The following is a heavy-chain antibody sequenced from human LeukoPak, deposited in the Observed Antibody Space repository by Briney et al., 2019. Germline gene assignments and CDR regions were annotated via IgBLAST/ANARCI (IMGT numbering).Heavy chain of an antibody. Sequence: GGSPRLSCAASGFPFSSYWMHWVRQAPGKGLVWVSRINGDGSRTDYADSVKGRFTISRDNAKNTVYLQMNGLRAEDTAVYYCTGPPWSALHWGQGTLVTVSS. D-gene: IGHD3-3*01. CDR3: TGPPWSALH. CDR2: INGDGSRT. J-gene: IGHJ1*01. CDR1: GFPFSSYW. V-gene: IGHV3-74*01.